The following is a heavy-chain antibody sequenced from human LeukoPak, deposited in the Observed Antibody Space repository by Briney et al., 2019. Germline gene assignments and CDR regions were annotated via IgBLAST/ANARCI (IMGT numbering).Heavy chain of an antibody. D-gene: IGHD5-18*01. J-gene: IGHJ4*02. Sequence: GGPRQISGKGSGSRFTSDWIGGVRQVPGKGLEWMGMIYPGDSDTRYSPSFQGQVTISAANSIRTAYLQWSSLNASDTAMYYCAGLVGNSYGFYWGQGTLVTVSS. CDR2: IYPGDSDT. CDR3: AGLVGNSYGFY. V-gene: IGHV5-51*01. CDR1: GSRFTSDW.